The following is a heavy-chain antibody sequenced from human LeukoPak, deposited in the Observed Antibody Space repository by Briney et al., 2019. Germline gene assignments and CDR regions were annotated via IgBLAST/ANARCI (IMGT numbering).Heavy chain of an antibody. CDR1: GGTFNNYG. CDR2: IIPIFHTP. V-gene: IGHV1-69*13. J-gene: IGHJ5*02. CDR3: ARDPPDP. Sequence: SVKVSCKASGGTFNNYGISWVRQAPGQGLEWMGGIIPIFHTPNYAQKFQGRVTITADESTRTAYMELSSLRSDDKAVYYCARDPPDPWGQGTLVTVSS.